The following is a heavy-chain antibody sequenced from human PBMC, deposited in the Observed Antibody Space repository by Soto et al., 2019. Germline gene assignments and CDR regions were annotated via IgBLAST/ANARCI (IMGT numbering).Heavy chain of an antibody. J-gene: IGHJ5*02. CDR3: AHFTHSSSWISNWFDP. CDR1: GYSFVSYW. Sequence: GESLKISCKGSGYSFVSYWIGWVRQMPGKGLEWMGIIYPGDSDTRYSPSFQGQVTISADKSITTVYLQWSSLKASDTAMYYCAHFTHSSSWISNWFDPWGQGTLVTVSS. CDR2: IYPGDSDT. V-gene: IGHV5-51*01. D-gene: IGHD6-13*01.